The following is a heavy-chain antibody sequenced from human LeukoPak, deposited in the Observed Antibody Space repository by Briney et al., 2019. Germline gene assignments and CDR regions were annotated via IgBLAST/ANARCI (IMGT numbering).Heavy chain of an antibody. D-gene: IGHD6-19*01. V-gene: IGHV1-2*02. Sequence: ASVKVSFKASGYTFTSYYMHWVRQAPGQGLEWMGWINPNSGGTNYAQKFQGRVTMTRDTSISTAYMELSRLRSDDTAVYYCARLLGDSVAGTHWGQGTLVTVSS. J-gene: IGHJ4*02. CDR3: ARLLGDSVAGTH. CDR2: INPNSGGT. CDR1: GYTFTSYY.